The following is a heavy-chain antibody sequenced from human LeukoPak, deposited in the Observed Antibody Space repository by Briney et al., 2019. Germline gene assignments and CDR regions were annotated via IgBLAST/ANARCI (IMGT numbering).Heavy chain of an antibody. CDR2: INYSGST. J-gene: IGHJ4*02. CDR1: GGSFSGFY. V-gene: IGHV4-34*01. CDR3: ARDARIAARPLDY. D-gene: IGHD6-6*01. Sequence: SETLSLTCAVSGGSFSGFYWSWIRHVPGKGLEWIGEINYSGSTTYNPSLKSRVTISVDTSQNQFFLLLTSVTDAGTAVYYCARDARIAARPLDYWGQGTLVTVSS.